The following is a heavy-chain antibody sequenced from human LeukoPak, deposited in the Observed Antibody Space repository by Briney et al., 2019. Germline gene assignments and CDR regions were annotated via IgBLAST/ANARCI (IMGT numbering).Heavy chain of an antibody. D-gene: IGHD3-10*01. V-gene: IGHV4-39*01. CDR2: IYYSGST. J-gene: IGHJ4*02. CDR1: GGSISSSSYY. CDR3: ARADYYYGSGSYYSRPYFDY. Sequence: SETLSLTCTVSGGSISSSSYYWGWIRQPPGKGLEWIGSIYYSGSTYYNPSLKSRVTISVDTSKNQFSLKLSSVTAADTAVYYCARADYYYGSGSYYSRPYFDYWGQGTLVTVPS.